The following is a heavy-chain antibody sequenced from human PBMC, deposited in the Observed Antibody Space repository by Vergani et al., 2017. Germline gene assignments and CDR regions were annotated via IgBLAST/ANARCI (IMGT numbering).Heavy chain of an antibody. D-gene: IGHD2-15*01. CDR3: AREYCSGGSCQGSLDH. CDR2: ISWNSDTI. Sequence: TASGFTFDDYAMHWVRQAPGKGLEWVSGISWNSDTIGYADSVKGRFTISRDNAKNSLYLQMNSLRAEDTALYYCAREYCSGGSCQGSLDHWGQGTLVTVSS. CDR1: GFTFDDYA. V-gene: IGHV3-9*01. J-gene: IGHJ4*02.